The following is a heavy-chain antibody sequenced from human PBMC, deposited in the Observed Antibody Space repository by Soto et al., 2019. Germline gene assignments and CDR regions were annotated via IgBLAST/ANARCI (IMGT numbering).Heavy chain of an antibody. J-gene: IGHJ6*02. D-gene: IGHD3-10*01. Sequence: ASVKVSCKASGYTFTSYAMHWVRQAPGQRLEWMGWINAGNGNTKYSQKFQGRVTITRDTSASTAYMELSSLRSEDTAVYYCARGPFGLLWFGELFVNYGMDVWGQGTTVTVSS. CDR3: ARGPFGLLWFGELFVNYGMDV. CDR1: GYTFTSYA. V-gene: IGHV1-3*01. CDR2: INAGNGNT.